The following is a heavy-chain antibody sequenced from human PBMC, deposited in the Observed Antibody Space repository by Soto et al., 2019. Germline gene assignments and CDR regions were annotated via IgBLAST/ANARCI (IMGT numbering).Heavy chain of an antibody. D-gene: IGHD3-10*01. Sequence: EVQLVESGGGLAQPGGSLRLSCAASGFTVTSNYMSWVRQAPGKGLEWVSVIYSGGSTYYADSVKGRFTISRDNSKNTLYLQMNSLRAEDTAVYYCAIPMVRGVHPLDYWGQGTLVTVSS. CDR2: IYSGGST. V-gene: IGHV3-66*04. CDR1: GFTVTSNY. CDR3: AIPMVRGVHPLDY. J-gene: IGHJ4*02.